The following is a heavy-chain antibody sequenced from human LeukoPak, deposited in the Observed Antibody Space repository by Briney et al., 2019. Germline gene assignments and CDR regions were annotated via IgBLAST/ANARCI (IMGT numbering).Heavy chain of an antibody. J-gene: IGHJ5*02. V-gene: IGHV1-69*04. CDR3: ARGRDGYNSRGTT. CDR2: IIPILGIA. D-gene: IGHD5-12*01. CDR1: XGTFSXXA. Sequence: VSCXXXXGTFSXXAISWVRQAPGQGLEWMGRIIPILGIANYAQKFQGRVTITADKSTSTAYMELSSLRSEDTAVYYCARGRDGYNSRGTTWGQGTLVTVSS.